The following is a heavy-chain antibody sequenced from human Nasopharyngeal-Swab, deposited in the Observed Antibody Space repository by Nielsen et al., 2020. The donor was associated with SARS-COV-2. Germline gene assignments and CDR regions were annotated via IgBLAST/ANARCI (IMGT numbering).Heavy chain of an antibody. V-gene: IGHV4-39*01. Sequence: SETLSLTCTVSGGSISTSNYYWGWIRQPPGKGLEWIGNIFYSGSTYYNPSLKSRVTIFVDTSKNQFSLKLSSVTAADTAVYYCARYDYGDYVPAFWGQGTLVTVSP. CDR2: IFYSGST. CDR1: GGSISTSNYY. CDR3: ARYDYGDYVPAF. J-gene: IGHJ4*02. D-gene: IGHD4-17*01.